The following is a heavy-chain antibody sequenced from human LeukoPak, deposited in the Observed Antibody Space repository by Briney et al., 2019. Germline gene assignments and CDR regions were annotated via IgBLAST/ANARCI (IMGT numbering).Heavy chain of an antibody. CDR1: GFTVSSNY. J-gene: IGHJ4*02. CDR2: IYSGGST. V-gene: IGHV3-53*01. D-gene: IGHD6-19*01. Sequence: GGSLRLSCAASGFTVSSNYMSWVRRAPGKGLEWVSVIYSGGSTYYADSVKGRFTISRDNSKNTLYLQMNSLRAEDTAVYYCASYQYSSGLDYWGQGTLVTVSS. CDR3: ASYQYSSGLDY.